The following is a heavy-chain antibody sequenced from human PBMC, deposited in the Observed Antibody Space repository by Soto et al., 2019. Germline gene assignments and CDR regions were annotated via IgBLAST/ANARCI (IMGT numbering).Heavy chain of an antibody. Sequence: SETLSLTFTVSGGSISSYYWSWIRQPPGKGLEWIGYIYYSGSTNYNPSLKSRVTISVDTSKNQFSLKLSSVTAADTAVYYCARYRREAVAGYTLDNWGQGILVTVS. CDR1: GGSISSYY. D-gene: IGHD6-13*01. V-gene: IGHV4-59*01. CDR3: ARYRREAVAGYTLDN. CDR2: IYYSGST. J-gene: IGHJ4*02.